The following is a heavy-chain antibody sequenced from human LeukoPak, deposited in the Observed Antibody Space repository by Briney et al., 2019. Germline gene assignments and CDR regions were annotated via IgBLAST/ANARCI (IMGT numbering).Heavy chain of an antibody. V-gene: IGHV4-34*01. Sequence: KPSETLSLTCAVYGGSFSGYYWSWIRQPPGKGLEWIGEINHSGSTNYNPSLKSRVTISVDTSKNQFSLKLSSVTAADTAVYYCARLHDYGDYGDYWGQGTLVTVSS. CDR3: ARLHDYGDYGDY. CDR1: GGSFSGYY. CDR2: INHSGST. J-gene: IGHJ4*02. D-gene: IGHD4-17*01.